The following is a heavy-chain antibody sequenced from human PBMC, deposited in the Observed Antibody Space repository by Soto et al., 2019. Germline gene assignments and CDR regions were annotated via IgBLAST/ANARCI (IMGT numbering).Heavy chain of an antibody. CDR1: GGSVNGYY. D-gene: IGHD3-3*01. CDR3: ATRITVFALLIPPLDP. V-gene: IGHV4-34*01. Sequence: SETLSLTCAVYGGSVNGYYWNWIRQPPGKGLECIGEINHTGGTHYNPSLKSRGTMSVDTSKNHFSLRLSSVTAANTAVYYCATRITVFALLIPPLDPWGPGTQVTVYS. J-gene: IGHJ5*02. CDR2: INHTGGT.